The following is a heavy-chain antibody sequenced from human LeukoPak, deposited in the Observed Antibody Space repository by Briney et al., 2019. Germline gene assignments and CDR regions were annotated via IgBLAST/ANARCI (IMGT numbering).Heavy chain of an antibody. D-gene: IGHD4/OR15-4a*01. Sequence: SDTLSLTCIVSGYAMSSSNWWGWVRQPPGKELEWIGYIYYSGCTAYNPSLRSRVTMSLDTSKNQFSLKLSSVTTADTAVYYCARMGAIAGASANPDYWGQGTLVSVSS. J-gene: IGHJ4*02. CDR2: IYYSGCT. CDR3: ARMGAIAGASANPDY. V-gene: IGHV4-28*01. CDR1: GYAMSSSNW.